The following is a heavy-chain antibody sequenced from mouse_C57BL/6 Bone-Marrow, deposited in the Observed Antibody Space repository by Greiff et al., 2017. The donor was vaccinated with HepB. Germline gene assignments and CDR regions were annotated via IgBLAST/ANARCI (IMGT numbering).Heavy chain of an antibody. CDR2: ISNGGGST. V-gene: IGHV5-12*01. CDR1: GFTFSDYY. CDR3: ARPSFAY. Sequence: DVKLVESGGGLVQPGGSLKLSCAASGFTFSDYYMYWVRQTPEKRLEWVAYISNGGGSTYYPDTVKGRFTISRDNAKNTLYLQMSRLKSEDTAMYYCARPSFAYWGQGTLVTVSA. J-gene: IGHJ3*01.